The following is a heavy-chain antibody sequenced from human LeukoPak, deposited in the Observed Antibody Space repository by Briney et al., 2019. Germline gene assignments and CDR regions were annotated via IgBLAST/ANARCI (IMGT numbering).Heavy chain of an antibody. CDR3: AREDPQTTVPEGLDV. D-gene: IGHD4-17*01. V-gene: IGHV4-59*01. Sequence: SETLSLTCAVSGGSIGSYYWSWLRQPPGRGLEWIGYIYYSGTTNYNPSLKSRVTTSVDTSKNQFSLKLTSVTAADTAIYYCAREDPQTTVPEGLDVWGQGTTVTVSS. J-gene: IGHJ6*02. CDR1: GGSIGSYY. CDR2: IYYSGTT.